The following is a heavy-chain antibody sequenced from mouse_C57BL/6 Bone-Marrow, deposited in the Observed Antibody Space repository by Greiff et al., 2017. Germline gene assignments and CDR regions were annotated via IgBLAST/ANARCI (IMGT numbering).Heavy chain of an antibody. V-gene: IGHV1-26*01. D-gene: IGHD1-1*01. CDR1: GYTFTDYY. J-gene: IGHJ2*01. Sequence: VQLQQSGPELVKPGASVKISCKASGYTFTDYYMNWVKQSHGKSLEWIGDINPNNGGTSYTQKLKGKATLTVDKSSSTAYMALRSLTSEDSAVYYCARDYYGSSWYFDYWGQGTILTVSS. CDR3: ARDYYGSSWYFDY. CDR2: INPNNGGT.